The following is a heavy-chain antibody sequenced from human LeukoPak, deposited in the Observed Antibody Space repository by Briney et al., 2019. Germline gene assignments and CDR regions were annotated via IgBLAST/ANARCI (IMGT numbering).Heavy chain of an antibody. CDR2: ISYDGSNK. Sequence: GGSLRLSCAASGFTFSSYAMRWVRQAPGKGLEWVAVISYDGSNKYYADSVKGRFTISRDNSKNTLYLQMNSLRAEDTAVYYCAKEGIAVAGTDYFDYWGQGTLVTVSS. CDR3: AKEGIAVAGTDYFDY. V-gene: IGHV3-30-3*01. CDR1: GFTFSSYA. J-gene: IGHJ4*02. D-gene: IGHD6-19*01.